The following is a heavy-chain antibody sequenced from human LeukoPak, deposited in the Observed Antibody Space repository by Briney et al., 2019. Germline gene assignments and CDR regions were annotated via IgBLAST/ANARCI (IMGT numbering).Heavy chain of an antibody. D-gene: IGHD1-7*01. V-gene: IGHV3-30*04. CDR1: GFTFSSYA. CDR3: ARGLELTLDY. Sequence: GGSLRLSCAASGFTFSSYAMHWVRQAPGKGLEWVAVISYDGSNKCYADSVKGRFTISRDNSKNTLYLQMNSLRAEDTAVYYCARGLELTLDYWGQGTLVTVSS. CDR2: ISYDGSNK. J-gene: IGHJ4*02.